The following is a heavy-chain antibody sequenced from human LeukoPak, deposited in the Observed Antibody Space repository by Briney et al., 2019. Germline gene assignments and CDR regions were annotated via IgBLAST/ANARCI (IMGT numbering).Heavy chain of an antibody. CDR1: GYTFTSYA. Sequence: ASVKVSCKASGYTFTSYAMHWVRQAPGQRLEWMGWINAGNGNTKYSQEFQGRVTITRDTSTSTAYMELSSLRSEDTAVYYCARDGSGSRGYYGIDYWGQGTLVTVSS. J-gene: IGHJ4*02. CDR3: ARDGSGSRGYYGIDY. CDR2: INAGNGNT. D-gene: IGHD3-22*01. V-gene: IGHV1-3*03.